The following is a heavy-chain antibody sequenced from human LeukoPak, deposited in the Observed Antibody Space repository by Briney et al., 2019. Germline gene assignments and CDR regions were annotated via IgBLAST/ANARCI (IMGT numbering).Heavy chain of an antibody. CDR1: GFTFSSYG. CDR3: ARTNLFVDTAVNDAFDI. J-gene: IGHJ3*02. V-gene: IGHV3-33*01. Sequence: GGSLRLSCAASGFTFSSYGMHWVRQAPGKGLEWVAVIWYDGSDKYYADSVKGRFTISRDNSKNTLYLQMSSLRGEDTAVYYCARTNLFVDTAVNDAFDIWGQGTMVTVSS. CDR2: IWYDGSDK. D-gene: IGHD5-18*01.